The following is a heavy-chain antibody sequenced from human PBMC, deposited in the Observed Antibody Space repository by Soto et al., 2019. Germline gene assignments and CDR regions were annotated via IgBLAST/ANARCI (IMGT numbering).Heavy chain of an antibody. Sequence: QVQLVQSGAEVKKPGSSVKVSCKASGGTFSSYAISWVRQAPGQGLEWMGGIIPIFGTANYAQKFQDRVTITADKSTSTAYLELSSLRSEDTAVYYCARASRIAAAALDYYYGMDVWGQGTTVTVSS. CDR2: IIPIFGTA. V-gene: IGHV1-69*06. J-gene: IGHJ6*02. CDR1: GGTFSSYA. CDR3: ARASRIAAAALDYYYGMDV. D-gene: IGHD6-13*01.